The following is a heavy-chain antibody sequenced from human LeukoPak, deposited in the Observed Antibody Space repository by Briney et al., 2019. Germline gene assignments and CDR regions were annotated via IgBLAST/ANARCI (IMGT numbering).Heavy chain of an antibody. Sequence: PGGSLRLSCTVSGFTVSSNSMSWVRQAPGKGLEWVSAISGSGGSTYYADSVKGRFTISRDNSKNTLYLQMNSLRAEDTAVYYCAKVLRDILPYFDYWGQGTLVPVSS. CDR1: GFTVSSNS. J-gene: IGHJ4*02. D-gene: IGHD3-9*01. CDR2: ISGSGGST. CDR3: AKVLRDILPYFDY. V-gene: IGHV3-23*01.